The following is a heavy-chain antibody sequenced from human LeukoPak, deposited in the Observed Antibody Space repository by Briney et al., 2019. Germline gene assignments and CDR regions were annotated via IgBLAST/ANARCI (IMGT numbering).Heavy chain of an antibody. V-gene: IGHV3-9*01. J-gene: IGHJ4*02. CDR1: GFTFDDYA. D-gene: IGHD3-3*01. CDR2: ISWNSGSI. Sequence: GRSLRLSCAASGFTFDDYAMHWVRQAPGKGLEWVSGISWNSGSIGYADSVKGRFTISRDNAKNSLYLQMNSLRAGDTALYYCAKPRSPITIFSPPDYWGQGTLVTVSS. CDR3: AKPRSPITIFSPPDY.